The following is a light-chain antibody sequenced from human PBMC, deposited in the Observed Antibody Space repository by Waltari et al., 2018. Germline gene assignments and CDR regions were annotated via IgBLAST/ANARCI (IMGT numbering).Light chain of an antibody. V-gene: IGKV3-15*01. CDR1: QNVGTS. CDR2: GAY. CDR3: QQYEDWPRHS. J-gene: IGKJ4*01. Sequence: EILVTQSPATLSVSPGERVTLSCRASQNVGTSLAWYQQKPGQTPRLLIFGAYSRASGVPARFSGSGSGTDFTLAISSLQSEDFVVYYCQQYEDWPRHSFGGGTKVQIE.